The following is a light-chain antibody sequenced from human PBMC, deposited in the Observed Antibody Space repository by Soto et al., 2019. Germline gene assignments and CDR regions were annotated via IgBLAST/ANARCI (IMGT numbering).Light chain of an antibody. CDR3: SSQTASATVL. CDR2: EVS. Sequence: QSVLTQPASVSGSPGQSITISCTGTSSEVGAYNFVSWYQQFPGKAPKLMIYEVSNRPSGVSDRFSGSKSGNTASLIISGLRPEDEADYYCSSQTASATVLFGGGTKLTVL. J-gene: IGLJ2*01. V-gene: IGLV2-14*01. CDR1: SSEVGAYNF.